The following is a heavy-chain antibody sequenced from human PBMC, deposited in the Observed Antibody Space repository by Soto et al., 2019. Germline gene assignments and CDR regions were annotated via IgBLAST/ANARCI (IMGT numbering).Heavy chain of an antibody. Sequence: QVQLQESGPGLVKPSETLSLTCAVSGYSISSGYYWGWIRQPPGKGLEWIGSIYHSGSTYYNPSHKSRVPISVDTSKNQFSLKLSSVTAADTAVYYCARDDILTGYYSNFDYWGQGTLVTVSS. D-gene: IGHD3-9*01. CDR1: GYSISSGYY. CDR2: IYHSGST. J-gene: IGHJ4*02. CDR3: ARDDILTGYYSNFDY. V-gene: IGHV4-38-2*02.